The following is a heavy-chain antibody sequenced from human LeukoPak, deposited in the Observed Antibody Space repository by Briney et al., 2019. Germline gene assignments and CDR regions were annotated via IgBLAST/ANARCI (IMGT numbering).Heavy chain of an antibody. CDR3: ARHRHSSSWYRPDWFDP. CDR1: GGSFSGYY. CDR2: INHSGST. D-gene: IGHD6-13*01. V-gene: IGHV4-34*01. Sequence: SETLSLTCAVYGGSFSGYYWSWIRQPPGKGLEWIGEINHSGSTNYNPSLKSRVTIPVDTSKNQFSLKLSSVTAADTAVYYCARHRHSSSWYRPDWFDPWGQGTLVTVSS. J-gene: IGHJ5*02.